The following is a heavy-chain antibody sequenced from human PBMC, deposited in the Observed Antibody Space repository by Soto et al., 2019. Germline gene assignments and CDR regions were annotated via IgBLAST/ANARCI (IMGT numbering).Heavy chain of an antibody. CDR3: ARALGSGSYPPWYYFDY. J-gene: IGHJ4*02. CDR1: GGTFSSYA. D-gene: IGHD3-10*01. V-gene: IGHV1-69*01. CDR2: IIPIFGTA. Sequence: QVQLVQSGAEVKKPGSSVKVSCKASGGTFSSYAISWVRQAPGQGLEWMGGIIPIFGTANYAQKFQGRVTITADESTSTAYVELSSLRSEDTAVYYCARALGSGSYPPWYYFDYWGQGTLVTVSS.